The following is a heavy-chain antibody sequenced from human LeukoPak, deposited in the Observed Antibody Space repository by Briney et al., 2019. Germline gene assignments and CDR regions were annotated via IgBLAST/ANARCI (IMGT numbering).Heavy chain of an antibody. Sequence: PSETLSLTCTVSGGSISGYYWTWIRQPPGKGLEWIGHIYYSGNTNYNPSLKSRVTISVDLSKNQFSLKMSSVTAADTAVYYCAARIVGTTNYFDYWDQGNLVTVSS. CDR1: GGSISGYY. D-gene: IGHD1-26*01. V-gene: IGHV4-59*01. J-gene: IGHJ4*02. CDR3: AARIVGTTNYFDY. CDR2: IYYSGNT.